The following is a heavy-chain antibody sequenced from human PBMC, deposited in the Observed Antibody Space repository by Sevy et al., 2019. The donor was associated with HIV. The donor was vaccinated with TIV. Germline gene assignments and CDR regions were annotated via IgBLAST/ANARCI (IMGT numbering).Heavy chain of an antibody. Sequence: GGSLRLSCAASGFTVSSNYMSWVRQAPGKGLEWVSVIYSGGSTYYADSVKGRFTISRDNSKNTLYLQMNSLRAEEKAVYYCARGVREYYGSSCYSLDYWGQGTLVTVSS. CDR1: GFTVSSNY. J-gene: IGHJ4*02. D-gene: IGHD3-22*01. V-gene: IGHV3-53*01. CDR2: IYSGGST. CDR3: ARGVREYYGSSCYSLDY.